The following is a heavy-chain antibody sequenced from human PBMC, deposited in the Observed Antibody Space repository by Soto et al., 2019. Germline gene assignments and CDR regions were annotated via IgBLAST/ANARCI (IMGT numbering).Heavy chain of an antibody. Sequence: EVQLVESGGGLVQPGGSLRLSCAASGFTFRNNVMNWVRQAPGRGLEWVSAITDNGGSTYYADSVKGRCTISRDNSKNTLYLQRNSLRAEDMAVYYCAKEVYGAARGGMDVWGQGTTVTVSS. V-gene: IGHV3-23*04. D-gene: IGHD3-10*01. CDR3: AKEVYGAARGGMDV. J-gene: IGHJ6*02. CDR2: ITDNGGST. CDR1: GFTFRNNV.